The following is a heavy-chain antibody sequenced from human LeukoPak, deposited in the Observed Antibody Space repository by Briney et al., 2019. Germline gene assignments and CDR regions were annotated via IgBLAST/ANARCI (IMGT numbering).Heavy chain of an antibody. Sequence: PGGSLRLSCAASGFTFSSYSMNWVRQAPGTGLEWVSYISSTSSTIYYADSVKGRFTISRDNAKNSLYLQMNSLRAEDTAVYYCARVPYYYASGSYQYYFDFWGQGTLVTVSS. CDR1: GFTFSSYS. J-gene: IGHJ4*02. V-gene: IGHV3-48*01. CDR2: ISSTSSTI. D-gene: IGHD3-10*01. CDR3: ARVPYYYASGSYQYYFDF.